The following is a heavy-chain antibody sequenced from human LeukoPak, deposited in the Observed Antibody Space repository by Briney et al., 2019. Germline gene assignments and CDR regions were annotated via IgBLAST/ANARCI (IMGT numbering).Heavy chain of an antibody. V-gene: IGHV3-30*02. CDR2: LRYDGSTK. CDR1: GFTFSNYG. J-gene: IGHJ4*02. CDR3: ANGYEFES. Sequence: TGGSLRLSCETSGFTFSNYGMHWVRQAPGKGLEWVAFLRYDGSTKYYADSVKGRFTISRDNSKNTLYLQMNSLRPEDTAVYCCANGYEFESWGQGALVTVSS. D-gene: IGHD2-2*01.